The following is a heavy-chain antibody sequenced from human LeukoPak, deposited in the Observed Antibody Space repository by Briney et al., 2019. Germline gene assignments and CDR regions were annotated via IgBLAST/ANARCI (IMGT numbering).Heavy chain of an antibody. D-gene: IGHD3-22*01. J-gene: IGHJ4*02. CDR2: ISGSGGST. V-gene: IGHV3-23*01. CDR3: AKDIFDSSGPLDY. CDR1: GFTFSSYA. Sequence: GGSLRLSCAASGFTFSSYAMSWVRQAPGKGLEWVSAISGSGGSTYYADSVKGRFTISGDNSKNTLYLQMNSLRAEDTAVYYCAKDIFDSSGPLDYWGQGTLVTVSS.